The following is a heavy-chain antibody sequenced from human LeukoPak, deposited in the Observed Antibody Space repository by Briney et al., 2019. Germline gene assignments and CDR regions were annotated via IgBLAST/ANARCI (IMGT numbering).Heavy chain of an antibody. CDR2: VFHSGNT. J-gene: IGHJ6*03. CDR3: ARQIVGTSWNYYYSYIDV. V-gene: IGHV4-39*01. D-gene: IGHD1-1*01. CDR1: GGSISSSLYH. Sequence: SETLSLTCSVSGGSISSSLYHWGWLRQPPGKGLEWIGNVFHSGNTYSSPSLQSRVAFSVDTSKNQFSLKLTSVTATDTAVYYCARQIVGTSWNYYYSYIDVWGKGTSVCVSS.